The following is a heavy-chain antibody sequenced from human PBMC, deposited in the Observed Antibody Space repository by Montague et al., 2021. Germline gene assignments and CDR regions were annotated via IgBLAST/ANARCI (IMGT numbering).Heavy chain of an antibody. CDR2: ITCSSSTK. V-gene: IGHV3-48*02. CDR1: GFTFSSFG. CDR3: ARGRGDSQGY. J-gene: IGHJ4*02. D-gene: IGHD2-21*02. Sequence: SMILSCAASGFTFSSFGMNWVRQAPVKGLEWVSYITCSSSTKYYXDSVKGRFTISRDNAKNSLYLQMNSLRDEDTAVYYCARGRGDSQGYWGQGALVTVSS.